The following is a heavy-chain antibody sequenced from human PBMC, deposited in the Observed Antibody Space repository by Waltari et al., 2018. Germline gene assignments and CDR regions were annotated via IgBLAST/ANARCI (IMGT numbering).Heavy chain of an antibody. V-gene: IGHV1-69*14. CDR3: ARVSPPLYDFWSGYNYYVDD. CDR2: IIPNVGTA. Sequence: VQLVQSGAAVKKPGSSVKFSCQASGGTFSSYAISCVLQAPGQGLVWMGGIIPNVGTAKKEQKVQGRVTITAEKSTSTAYMELGSLRSEDTAVDYGARVSPPLYDFWSGYNYYVDDWGKGTLVTGSS. CDR1: GGTFSSYA. J-gene: IGHJ4*02. D-gene: IGHD3-3*01.